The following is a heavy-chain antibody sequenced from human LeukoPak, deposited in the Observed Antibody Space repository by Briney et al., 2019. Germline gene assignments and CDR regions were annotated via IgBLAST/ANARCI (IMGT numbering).Heavy chain of an antibody. CDR3: ARGPLVNWNDLVGAFDI. CDR2: INRSGSA. Sequence: RSSETLSLTCAVYSGSLSGYYWSWIRQPPGRGLEWIGEINRSGSANYNPSLKSRVTMSVDTSKNQFSLKLSSVTAADTAVYYCARGPLVNWNDLVGAFDIWGQGTMVTVSS. CDR1: SGSLSGYY. D-gene: IGHD1-1*01. V-gene: IGHV4-34*01. J-gene: IGHJ3*02.